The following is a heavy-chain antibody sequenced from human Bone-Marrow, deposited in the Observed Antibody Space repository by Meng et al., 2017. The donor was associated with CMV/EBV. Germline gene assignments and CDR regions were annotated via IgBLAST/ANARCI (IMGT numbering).Heavy chain of an antibody. Sequence: GGSLRLSCKGSGYNFTSYWIGWVRQMPGKGLEWMGIIYPGDSDTRYSPSFQGQVTISADKSISTAYLQWSSLKASDTAMYYCARWMATPMGCDYWGQGTLVTVSS. J-gene: IGHJ4*02. CDR2: IYPGDSDT. CDR1: GYNFTSYW. D-gene: IGHD5-24*01. CDR3: ARWMATPMGCDY. V-gene: IGHV5-51*01.